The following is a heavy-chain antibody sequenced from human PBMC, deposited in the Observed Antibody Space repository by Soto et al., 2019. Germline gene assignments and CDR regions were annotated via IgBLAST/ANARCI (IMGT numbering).Heavy chain of an antibody. J-gene: IGHJ6*04. CDR3: ASFRGLRLDV. CDR2: ISSSSSTI. CDR1: GFTFSSYS. D-gene: IGHD3-3*01. Sequence: PGGSLRLSCAASGFTFSSYSMNWVRQAPGKGLEWVSYISSSSSTIYYADSVKGRFTISRDNAKNSLYLQMNSLRAEDTAVYYCASFRGLRLDVWGKGTTVTVSS. V-gene: IGHV3-48*01.